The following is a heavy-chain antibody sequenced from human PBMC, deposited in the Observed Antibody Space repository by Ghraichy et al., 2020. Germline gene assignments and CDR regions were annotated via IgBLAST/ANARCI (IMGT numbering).Heavy chain of an antibody. CDR1: AGSTSSYY. D-gene: IGHD6-13*01. Sequence: SETLSLTCTVSAGSTSSYYWSWIRQAAGKGLEWIGRISTSGSTNYNPSLKSRVIMSVDTSKNQFSLNLSSVTAADTAVYYCARAPQQSGFGYWGQGTLVTVSS. J-gene: IGHJ4*02. V-gene: IGHV4-4*07. CDR2: ISTSGST. CDR3: ARAPQQSGFGY.